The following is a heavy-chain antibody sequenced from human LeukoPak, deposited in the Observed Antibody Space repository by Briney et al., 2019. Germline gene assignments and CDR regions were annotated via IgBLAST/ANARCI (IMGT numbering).Heavy chain of an antibody. CDR1: GFTFSSSA. D-gene: IGHD3-10*01. V-gene: IGHV3-49*03. CDR2: IRSKAYGGTT. CDR3: TREDILLWFGEPSGFDY. Sequence: GGSLRLSCAASGFTFSSSAMSWFRQAPGKGLEWVGFIRSKAYGGTTEYAASVKGRFTISRDDSKSIAYLQMNSLKTEDTAVYYCTREDILLWFGEPSGFDYWGQGTLVTVSS. J-gene: IGHJ4*02.